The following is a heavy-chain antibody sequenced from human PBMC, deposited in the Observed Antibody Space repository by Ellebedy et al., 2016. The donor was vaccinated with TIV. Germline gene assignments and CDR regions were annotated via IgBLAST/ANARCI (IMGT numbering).Heavy chain of an antibody. CDR1: GFSFRSYW. CDR2: IYQDGGVQ. CDR3: ARRGSYGDYAVQINSWFDT. Sequence: GESLKISCAASGFSFRSYWMSWVRQAPGKGLEWVANIYQDGGVQYYVDSVKGRFTISRDNADNSLFLQMKRLRAEDTAVYYCARRGSYGDYAVQINSWFDTWGRGTLVAVSS. V-gene: IGHV3-7*01. D-gene: IGHD4-17*01. J-gene: IGHJ5*02.